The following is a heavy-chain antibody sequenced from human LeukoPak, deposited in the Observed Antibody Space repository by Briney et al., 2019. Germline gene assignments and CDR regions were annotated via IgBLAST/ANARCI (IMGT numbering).Heavy chain of an antibody. CDR1: GFTFSSYW. CDR3: ASWGEGALDN. D-gene: IGHD1-26*01. CDR2: IKQDGSEK. J-gene: IGHJ4*02. V-gene: IGHV3-7*01. Sequence: GGSLRLSCGASGFTFSSYWMSWVRQAPGKGLECVATIKQDGSEKYYVDSVKGRFTISRDNAKKSLYPQMNSLRVEDTGVYYCASWGEGALDNWGQGTLVTVSS.